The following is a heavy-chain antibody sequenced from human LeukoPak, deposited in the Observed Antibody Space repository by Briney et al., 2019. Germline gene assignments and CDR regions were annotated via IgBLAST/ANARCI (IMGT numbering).Heavy chain of an antibody. CDR2: IYYSGST. CDR1: GGSISSSSYY. CDR3: ARDRELWNWFDP. J-gene: IGHJ5*02. D-gene: IGHD1-26*01. Sequence: SETLSLTCTVSGGSISSSSYYWGWIRQPPGKGLEWIGSIYYSGSTYYNPSLKSRVTISVDTSKNQFSLKLSSVTAADTAVYYCARDRELWNWFDPWGQGTLVTVSS. V-gene: IGHV4-39*02.